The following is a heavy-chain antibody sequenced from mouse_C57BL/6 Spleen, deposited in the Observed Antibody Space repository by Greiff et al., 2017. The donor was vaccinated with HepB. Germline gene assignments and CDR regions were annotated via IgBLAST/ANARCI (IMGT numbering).Heavy chain of an antibody. CDR1: GYTFTSYG. V-gene: IGHV1-81*01. J-gene: IGHJ3*01. CDR3: ARGGYSNYDAY. D-gene: IGHD2-5*01. Sequence: VKLMESGAELARPGASVKLSCKASGYTFTSYGISWVKQRTGQGLEWIGEIYPRSGNTYYNEKFKGKATLTADKSSSTAYMELRSLTSEDSAVYFCARGGYSNYDAYWGQGTLVTVSA. CDR2: IYPRSGNT.